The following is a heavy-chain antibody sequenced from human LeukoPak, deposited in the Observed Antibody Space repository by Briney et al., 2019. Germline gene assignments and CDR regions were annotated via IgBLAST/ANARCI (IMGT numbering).Heavy chain of an antibody. Sequence: SVKVSCKASGGTFSSYAISWVRQAPGQGLEWMGGIIPIFGTANYAQKFQGRDTITADESTSTAYMELSSLRSEDTAVYYCARVPAAPRLYMDVWGQGTTVIVSS. CDR2: IIPIFGTA. D-gene: IGHD2-2*01. CDR3: ARVPAAPRLYMDV. CDR1: GGTFSSYA. J-gene: IGHJ6*02. V-gene: IGHV1-69*13.